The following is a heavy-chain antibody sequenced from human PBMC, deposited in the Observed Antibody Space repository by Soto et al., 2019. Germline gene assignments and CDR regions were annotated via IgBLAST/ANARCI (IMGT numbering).Heavy chain of an antibody. CDR1: GFTFSSYG. J-gene: IGHJ6*02. D-gene: IGHD3-16*01. V-gene: IGHV3-33*01. Sequence: QVQLVESGGGVVQPGRSLRLSCTASGFTFSSYGMHWVRQAPGKGLEWVTVIWYDGSNIYYADSVKGRFTISRDNSKNTLYLQMISLRAEDTAVYYCASDRLGRRSEAGYYYFAMDVWGQGTTVTVSS. CDR2: IWYDGSNI. CDR3: ASDRLGRRSEAGYYYFAMDV.